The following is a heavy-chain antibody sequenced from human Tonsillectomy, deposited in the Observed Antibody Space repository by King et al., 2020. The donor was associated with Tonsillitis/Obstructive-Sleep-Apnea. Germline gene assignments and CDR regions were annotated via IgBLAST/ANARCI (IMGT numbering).Heavy chain of an antibody. V-gene: IGHV1-24*01. D-gene: IGHD1-26*01. CDR2: FDPEDGET. J-gene: IGHJ4*02. Sequence: QLVQSGVEVKKPGASVEVSCKVSGYTLTDLSMHWVRQAPGKGLEWMGSFDPEDGETIYAQKFQGRVTMTEDTSTDTAYMELSSLRSEDTAVYYCATEPTRVGATGFDNWGRGTLVTVSS. CDR3: ATEPTRVGATGFDN. CDR1: GYTLTDLS.